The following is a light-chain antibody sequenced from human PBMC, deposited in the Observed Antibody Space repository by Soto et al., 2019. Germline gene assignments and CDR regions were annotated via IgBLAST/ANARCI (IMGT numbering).Light chain of an antibody. CDR2: AAS. Sequence: IQLTQSPSSLSASVGDRVAITCRASQDISSFLAWYQQKPGKAPKLLIFAASTLQSGVPSRFSGSGSGTDFTLTISSPQPEDFATYYYQQTESYPSTFGGGTKVEIK. V-gene: IGKV1-9*01. CDR3: QQTESYPST. CDR1: QDISSF. J-gene: IGKJ4*01.